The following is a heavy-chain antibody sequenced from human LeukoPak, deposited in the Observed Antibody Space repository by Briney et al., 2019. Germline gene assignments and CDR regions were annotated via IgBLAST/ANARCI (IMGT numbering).Heavy chain of an antibody. CDR2: IKQDGSEK. J-gene: IGHJ5*02. Sequence: PGGSLRLSCTASGFTFGDYAMSWVRQAPGKGLEWVASIKQDGSEKYCVDSVKGRFTISRDNASNSLYLQMNSLRADDTAVYYCARDIGLRKAAPPGWFDPWGQGALVTVSS. CDR3: ARDIGLRKAAPPGWFDP. V-gene: IGHV3-7*01. D-gene: IGHD6-6*01. CDR1: GFTFGDYA.